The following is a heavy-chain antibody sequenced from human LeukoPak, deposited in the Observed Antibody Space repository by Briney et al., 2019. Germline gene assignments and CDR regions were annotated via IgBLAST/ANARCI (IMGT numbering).Heavy chain of an antibody. Sequence: GGSLRHSCAASGFTFSSYAMSWVRQAPGKGLEWVSAISGSGGSTYYADSVKGRFTISRDNSKNTLYLQMNSLRAEDTAVYYCAKDLGFGELLKYWGQGTLVTVSS. CDR2: ISGSGGST. J-gene: IGHJ4*02. CDR1: GFTFSSYA. V-gene: IGHV3-23*01. D-gene: IGHD3-10*01. CDR3: AKDLGFGELLKY.